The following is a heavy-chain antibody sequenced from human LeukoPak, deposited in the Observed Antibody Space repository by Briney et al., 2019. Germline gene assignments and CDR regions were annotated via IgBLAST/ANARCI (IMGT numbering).Heavy chain of an antibody. D-gene: IGHD5-12*01. CDR3: VRVGGCSGYDPRGYLDY. V-gene: IGHV1-2*02. Sequence: ASVKVSCKASGYTFTGCLLHWVRQAPGQGLEWMGWINTNNGGTNYAQSFQGRVTLTRDTAITTVYMELSRLRSDDTAVYYCVRVGGCSGYDPRGYLDYWGQGTLVTVSS. CDR1: GYTFTGCL. CDR2: INTNNGGT. J-gene: IGHJ4*02.